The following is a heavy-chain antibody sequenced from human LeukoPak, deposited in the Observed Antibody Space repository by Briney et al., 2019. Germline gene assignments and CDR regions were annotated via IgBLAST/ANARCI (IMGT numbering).Heavy chain of an antibody. V-gene: IGHV4-30-4*07. CDR1: GDSISSDGHS. CDR2: IYHSGAA. J-gene: IGHJ3*02. CDR3: ARESGYGDFGLGDAFDI. D-gene: IGHD4-17*01. Sequence: SETLSLTCGVSGDSISSDGHSWSWIRQPPGKGLEWVGYIYHSGAAYYNPPLKSRVTISVDTSKNQFSLKLSSVTAADTAVYYCARESGYGDFGLGDAFDIWGQGTMVTVSS.